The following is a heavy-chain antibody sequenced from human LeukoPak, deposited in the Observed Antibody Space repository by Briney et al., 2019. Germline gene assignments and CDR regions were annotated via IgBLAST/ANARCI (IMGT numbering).Heavy chain of an antibody. CDR1: GFTFSDYY. CDR2: ISSSGSTI. V-gene: IGHV3-11*01. J-gene: IGHJ4*02. CDR3: ARDLIYIAAAGTAHDY. Sequence: GGSLRLSCAASGFTFSDYYMSWIRQAPGKGLEWVSYISSSGSTIYYADSVKGRFTISRDNAKNSLYLQMNSLRAEDTAVYYCARDLIYIAAAGTAHDYWGQGTLVTVSS. D-gene: IGHD6-13*01.